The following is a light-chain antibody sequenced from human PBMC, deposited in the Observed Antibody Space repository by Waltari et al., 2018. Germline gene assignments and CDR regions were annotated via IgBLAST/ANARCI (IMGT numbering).Light chain of an antibody. CDR2: GNT. J-gene: IGLJ1*01. Sequence: QPVLRQPPSVSGAPGQRVTIPCLGTDSNLGVGYDVHWYQKLPGSAPKLVIFGNTNRPSGVPDRFSGSKTGNSASLAIAGLQAEDEAEYYCQSYDSSLSGDVFGPGTTVSVL. CDR3: QSYDSSLSGDV. V-gene: IGLV1-40*01. CDR1: DSNLGVGYD.